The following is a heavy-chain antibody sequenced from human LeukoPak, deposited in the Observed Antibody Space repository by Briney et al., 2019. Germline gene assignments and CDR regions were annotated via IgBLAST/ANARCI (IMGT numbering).Heavy chain of an antibody. CDR3: AKRVTVTTKYFDS. CDR1: GFTFSSYG. D-gene: IGHD4-17*01. Sequence: GGSLRLSCAASGFTFSSYGMHWVRQAPGKGLEWVAVISYDGSNKYYADSVKGRFTISRNNFKNTLYLQMNSLRAEDTAVYYCAKRVTVTTKYFDSWGQGTLVTVSS. V-gene: IGHV3-30-3*02. J-gene: IGHJ4*02. CDR2: ISYDGSNK.